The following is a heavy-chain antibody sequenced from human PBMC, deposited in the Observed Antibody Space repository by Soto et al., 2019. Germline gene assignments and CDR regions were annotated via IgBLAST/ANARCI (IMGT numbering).Heavy chain of an antibody. D-gene: IGHD3-10*01. CDR3: ARYTRLYGSGIPGAFDI. CDR1: GSSFTSYW. CDR2: IYPGDSDT. V-gene: IGHV5-51*01. J-gene: IGHJ3*02. Sequence: GESLKISCKGSGSSFTSYWIGWVRQMPGKGLEWMGIIYPGDSDTKYSPSFQGQVTTSADKSISTAYLQWSSLKASDTAMYYCARYTRLYGSGIPGAFDIWGQGTMVTVSS.